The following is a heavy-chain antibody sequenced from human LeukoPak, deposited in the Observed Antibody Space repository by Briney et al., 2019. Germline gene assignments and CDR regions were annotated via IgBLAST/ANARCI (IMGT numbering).Heavy chain of an antibody. CDR1: GYTFTGYY. CDR3: VLGGETGTQPFDP. V-gene: IGHV1-18*04. J-gene: IGHJ5*02. Sequence: ASVKVSCKASGYTFTGYYMHWVRQAPGQGLEWMGWISAYSGNTYYAQRLQGRVSMTTDTSTSTAYMELKTLRSDDTAVYYCVLGGETGTQPFDPSGQGTLVTVSS. D-gene: IGHD3-10*01. CDR2: ISAYSGNT.